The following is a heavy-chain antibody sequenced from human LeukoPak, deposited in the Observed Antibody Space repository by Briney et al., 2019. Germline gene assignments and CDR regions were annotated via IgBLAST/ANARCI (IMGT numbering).Heavy chain of an antibody. V-gene: IGHV4-39*01. D-gene: IGHD6-6*01. CDR1: GVSIISSNYY. CDR2: VFYTGST. J-gene: IGHJ5*02. Sequence: SETLSLTCTVSGVSIISSNYYWGWFRQPPGKGLEWIASVFYTGSTRHNPSLKSRVTISVDTSKNEFSLNLSSVTAENTAVYYCARPLYNSWDWFDPWGQGTLVTVSS. CDR3: ARPLYNSWDWFDP.